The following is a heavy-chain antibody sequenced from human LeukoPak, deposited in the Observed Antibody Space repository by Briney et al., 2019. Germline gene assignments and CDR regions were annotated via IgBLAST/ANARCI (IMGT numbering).Heavy chain of an antibody. D-gene: IGHD6-13*01. J-gene: IGHJ4*02. Sequence: GGSLRLSCAASGFTFSDYGMHWVRQAPGKGLEWVSVISFDGSAKYYADSVKGRFTISRDNSKNTLYLQMTSLRAEDTAVYYCAKDRVTAAGYYFDYWGQGTLVTVSS. CDR1: GFTFSDYG. V-gene: IGHV3-30*18. CDR3: AKDRVTAAGYYFDY. CDR2: ISFDGSAK.